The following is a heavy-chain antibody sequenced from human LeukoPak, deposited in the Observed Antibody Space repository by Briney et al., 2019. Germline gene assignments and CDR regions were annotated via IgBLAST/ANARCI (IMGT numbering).Heavy chain of an antibody. V-gene: IGHV1-24*01. D-gene: IGHD3-9*01. Sequence: ASVKVSCKVSGYTLTELSMHWVRQAPGKGLEWMGGFDPEDGETIYAQKFQGRVTMTEDTSTDTAYMELSSLRSEDTAVYYCATAPGWDILTGYYNGYFDYWGQGTLVTVSS. J-gene: IGHJ4*02. CDR1: GYTLTELS. CDR3: ATAPGWDILTGYYNGYFDY. CDR2: FDPEDGET.